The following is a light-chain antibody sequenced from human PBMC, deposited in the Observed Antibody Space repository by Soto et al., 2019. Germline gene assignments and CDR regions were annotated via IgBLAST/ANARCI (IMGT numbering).Light chain of an antibody. V-gene: IGLV8-61*01. Sequence: QTVVTQEPSFSVSPGRTVTLTCGLSSGSVSTNSYPSWYQQTPGQAPRALIYNTNTRPSGVPDRFSGSILGNKAALTITGAQADDESDYYCVLFMGSGIWVFGGGTKLTVL. CDR3: VLFMGSGIWV. CDR2: NTN. CDR1: SGSVSTNSY. J-gene: IGLJ3*02.